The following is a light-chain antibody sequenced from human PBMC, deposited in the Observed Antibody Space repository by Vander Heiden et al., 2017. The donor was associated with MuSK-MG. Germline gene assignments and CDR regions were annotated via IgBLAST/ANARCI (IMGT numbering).Light chain of an antibody. CDR3: QQTYSTPPWT. V-gene: IGKV1-39*01. J-gene: IGKJ1*01. CDR1: QTISTY. Sequence: DIQMTQSPSSLSASVGDRVTITCRASQTISTYLNWYQQKPGKAPTLLIYAASSLQSGVPSRFSGSRSGPDFTLTISSLQPEDSATYYCQQTYSTPPWTFGQGTKVEI. CDR2: AAS.